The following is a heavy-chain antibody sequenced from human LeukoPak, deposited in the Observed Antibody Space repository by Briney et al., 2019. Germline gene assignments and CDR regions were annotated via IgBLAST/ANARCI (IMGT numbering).Heavy chain of an antibody. Sequence: SETLSLTCTVSRGSISSYYWSWIRQPPGKGLEWIGYIYYSGSTNYNPSLKSRVTISVDTSKNQFSLKLSSVTAADTAVYYCASARLVGATRGAFDIWGQGTMVTVSS. CDR2: IYYSGST. V-gene: IGHV4-59*01. CDR3: ASARLVGATRGAFDI. CDR1: RGSISSYY. D-gene: IGHD1-26*01. J-gene: IGHJ3*02.